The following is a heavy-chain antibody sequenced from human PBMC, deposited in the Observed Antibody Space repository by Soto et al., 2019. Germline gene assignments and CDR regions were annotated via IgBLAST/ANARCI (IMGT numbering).Heavy chain of an antibody. D-gene: IGHD3-22*01. CDR2: ISSSGDIT. CDR3: ARDLGYYASSGYFDY. V-gene: IGHV3-11*01. J-gene: IGHJ4*02. Sequence: GGSLRLSCAASGFTFSDYQMSWIRQAPGKGLEWVSYISSSGDITYYADSVKGRFTISRDNAKNSLYLQMNSLRAEDTAVYYCARDLGYYASSGYFDYWGQGTLVTVSS. CDR1: GFTFSDYQ.